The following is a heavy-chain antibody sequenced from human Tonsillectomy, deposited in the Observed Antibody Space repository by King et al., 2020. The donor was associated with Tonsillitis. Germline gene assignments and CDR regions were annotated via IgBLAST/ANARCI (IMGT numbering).Heavy chain of an antibody. CDR2: ITWNSNSK. CDR3: AKDGSVLGSGYYYFDW. CDR1: GFTFDDYA. Sequence: VQLVESGGGLVQPGRSLRLSCAASGFTFDDYAMHWVRQAPGKGLEWVSSITWNSNSKVYAGSVRGRFTISRDNARNSLYLQMNSLIPEDTAFYYCAKDGSVLGSGYYYFDWWGQGTLVTVSS. J-gene: IGHJ4*02. V-gene: IGHV3-9*01. D-gene: IGHD3-22*01.